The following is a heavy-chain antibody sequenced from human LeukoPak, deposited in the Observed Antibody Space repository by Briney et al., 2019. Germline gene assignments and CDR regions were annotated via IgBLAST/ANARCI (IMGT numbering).Heavy chain of an antibody. V-gene: IGHV3-23*01. CDR2: ISGSGGST. J-gene: IGHJ4*02. CDR1: GFTFSSYA. Sequence: GGSLSLLCAASGFTFSSYAMSWVRQAPGKGLEWVSTISGSGGSTYYGDSVKGRFTISRDNSKNTLNLQMNSLRVEDTAVYYCAKGYGSRTFTDHWGQGTLVTVSS. D-gene: IGHD3-10*01. CDR3: AKGYGSRTFTDH.